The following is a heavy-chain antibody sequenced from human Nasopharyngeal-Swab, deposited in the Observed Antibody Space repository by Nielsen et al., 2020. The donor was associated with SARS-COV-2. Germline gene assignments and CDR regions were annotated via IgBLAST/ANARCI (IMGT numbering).Heavy chain of an antibody. J-gene: IGHJ5*02. CDR1: GGTFSGFH. V-gene: IGHV4-34*01. D-gene: IGHD6-13*01. CDR2: INHSGST. CDR3: ARSPGEVSGYGYNRFDP. Sequence: SETLSLTCAAYGGTFSGFHWSWIRQPPGKGLEWIGEINHSGSTNYNPSLKSRVTISVDTSKNKFSLKLSSVTAADTAVFYCARSPGEVSGYGYNRFDPWGQGTLVTVSS.